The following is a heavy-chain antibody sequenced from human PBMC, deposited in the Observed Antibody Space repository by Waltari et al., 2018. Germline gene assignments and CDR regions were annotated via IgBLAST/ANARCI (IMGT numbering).Heavy chain of an antibody. CDR1: GYTFTTYW. D-gene: IGHD6-13*01. Sequence: EVQLVQSGAKVKKPGESLTISCKGSGYTFTTYWVGWGRQMPGKGLEWMGLIYPGDSDRRYSPSFQGQVTFSADKSISTAYLQWSSLKASDTAIYYCARGSTFYGLDVWGQGTPVIVS. V-gene: IGHV5-51*01. J-gene: IGHJ6*02. CDR2: IYPGDSDR. CDR3: ARGSTFYGLDV.